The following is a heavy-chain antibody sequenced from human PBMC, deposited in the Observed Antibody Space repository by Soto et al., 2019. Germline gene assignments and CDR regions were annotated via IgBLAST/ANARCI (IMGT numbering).Heavy chain of an antibody. CDR2: IKSKTDGGTT. D-gene: IGHD3-10*01. Sequence: PGGSLRLSCAASGFTFSNAWMNWVRQAPGKGLEWVGRIKSKTDGGTTDYAAPVKGRFTISRDDSRNTVHLQMDSLKTEDTAVYYCTTPAVWEDGSGSYWVLDYWGQGSLVIVSS. V-gene: IGHV3-15*07. CDR3: TTPAVWEDGSGSYWVLDY. CDR1: GFTFSNAW. J-gene: IGHJ4*01.